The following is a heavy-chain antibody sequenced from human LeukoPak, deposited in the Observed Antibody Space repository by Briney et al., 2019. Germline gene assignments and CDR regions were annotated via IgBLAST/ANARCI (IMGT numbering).Heavy chain of an antibody. CDR1: GYTFTGYY. CDR3: ARVNTIFGVVPADAFDI. CDR2: INPNSGGT. Sequence: ASVKVSCKASGYTFTGYYTHWVRQAPGQGLEWMGWINPNSGGTNYAQKFQGRVTMTRDTSISTAYTELSRLRSDDTAVYYCARVNTIFGVVPADAFDIWGQGTMVTVSS. V-gene: IGHV1-2*02. D-gene: IGHD3-3*01. J-gene: IGHJ3*02.